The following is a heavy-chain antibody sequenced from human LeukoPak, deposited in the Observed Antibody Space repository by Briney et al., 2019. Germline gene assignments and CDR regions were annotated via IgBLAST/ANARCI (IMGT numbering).Heavy chain of an antibody. CDR3: AGHRSSYYYGSGSYYNMVSYYYGMDV. V-gene: IGHV4-59*08. Sequence: SSETLSLTCTVSGGSISSYYWSWIRQPPGKGLEWIGYIYYSGSTNYNPSLKSRVTISVDTSKNQFSLKLSSVTAADTAVYYCAGHRSSYYYGSGSYYNMVSYYYGMDVWGQGTTVTVSS. D-gene: IGHD3-10*01. CDR1: GGSISSYY. J-gene: IGHJ6*02. CDR2: IYYSGST.